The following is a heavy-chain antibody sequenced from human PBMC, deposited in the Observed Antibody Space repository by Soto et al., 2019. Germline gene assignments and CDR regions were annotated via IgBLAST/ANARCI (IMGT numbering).Heavy chain of an antibody. J-gene: IGHJ4*02. CDR1: GGSFSGYY. CDR3: ARGRAAAVKKGDFDY. V-gene: IGHV4-34*01. D-gene: IGHD6-13*01. Sequence: SETLSLTCAVYGGSFSGYYWSWIRQPPGKGLEWIGEINHSGSTNYNPSLKSRVTISVDTSKNQFSLKLSSVTAADTAVYYCARGRAAAVKKGDFDYWGQGTLVTVSS. CDR2: INHSGST.